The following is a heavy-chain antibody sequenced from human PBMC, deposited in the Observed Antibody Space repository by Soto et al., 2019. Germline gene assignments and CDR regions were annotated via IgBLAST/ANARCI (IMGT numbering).Heavy chain of an antibody. V-gene: IGHV3-23*01. Sequence: GGSLRLSCAASGFTFSSYAMSWVRQAPGKGLEWVSAISGSGGSTYYADSVKGRFTISRDNSKNTLYLQKNSLRAEDTAVYYCAKSTGGSPHFDYWGQGTLVTVSS. CDR3: AKSTGGSPHFDY. CDR2: ISGSGGST. J-gene: IGHJ4*02. D-gene: IGHD3-10*01. CDR1: GFTFSSYA.